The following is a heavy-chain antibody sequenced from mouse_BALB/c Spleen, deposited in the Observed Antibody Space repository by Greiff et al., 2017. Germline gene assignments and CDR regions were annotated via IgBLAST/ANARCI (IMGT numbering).Heavy chain of an antibody. CDR1: GYSITSDYA. D-gene: IGHD4-1*01. V-gene: IGHV3-2*02. Sequence: EVQLVESGPGLVKPSQSLSLTCTVTGYSITSDYAWNWIRQFPGNKLEWMGYISYSGSTSYNPSLKSRISITRDTSKNQFFLQLNSVTTEDTATYYCARGAGTLYAMDYWGQGTSVTVSS. CDR3: ARGAGTLYAMDY. CDR2: ISYSGST. J-gene: IGHJ4*01.